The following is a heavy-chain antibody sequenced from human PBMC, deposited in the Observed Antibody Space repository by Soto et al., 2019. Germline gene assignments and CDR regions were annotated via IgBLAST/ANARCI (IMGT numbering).Heavy chain of an antibody. D-gene: IGHD1-26*01. J-gene: IGHJ4*02. CDR1: GITFSDLH. CDR2: VEVENDDR. CDR3: AAVRGSLGSLSFDY. Sequence: EVLLQQSGAEAREPGGVVKMSCAVSGITFSDLHMHWVKQAPGKGLEWVGLVEVENDDRLYAEKYRGRLNINTDTSRHTSCMELTSLTSDDTAIYFCAAVRGSLGSLSFDYWGQGTPVTVSA. V-gene: IGHV1-69-2*01.